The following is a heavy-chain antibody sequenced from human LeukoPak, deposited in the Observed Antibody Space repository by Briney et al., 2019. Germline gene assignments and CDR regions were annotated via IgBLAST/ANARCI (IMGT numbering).Heavy chain of an antibody. CDR1: GYTFTSYG. Sequence: ASVKVSCKASGYTFTSYGISWVRQAPGQGLEWMGWISAYNGNTNYAQKLQGRVTMTTDTSTSTAYMELRSLRSADTAVYYCARNYYDTTDLDLDYWGQGTLVTVSS. CDR2: ISAYNGNT. D-gene: IGHD3-22*01. J-gene: IGHJ4*02. V-gene: IGHV1-18*01. CDR3: ARNYYDTTDLDLDY.